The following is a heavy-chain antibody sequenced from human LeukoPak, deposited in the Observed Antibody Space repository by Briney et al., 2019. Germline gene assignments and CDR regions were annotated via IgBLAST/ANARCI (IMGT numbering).Heavy chain of an antibody. V-gene: IGHV1-18*01. CDR2: ISGYNGNT. D-gene: IGHD2-2*01. J-gene: IGHJ4*02. CDR3: ARDERGYCTSTSCPYFDY. CDR1: GYTFTSLG. Sequence: GASVKASCKASGYTFTSLGISWVRQAPGQGLEWMGWISGYNGNTNYAQKLQGRVTMTTDTSTSTAYMELRSLRSDDTAVYYCARDERGYCTSTSCPYFDYWGQGTLVTVSS.